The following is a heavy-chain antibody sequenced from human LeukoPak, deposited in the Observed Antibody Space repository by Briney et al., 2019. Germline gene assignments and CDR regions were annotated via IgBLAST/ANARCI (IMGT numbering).Heavy chain of an antibody. Sequence: GGSLRLSCAASGFTFSTHWMSWFRQAPGKGLEWLGNIKEDGSEKYYLDSVRGRFTISRDNAKNSLYLQMNSLRAEDSAQYYCARDYVWGSHEPDYWGQGTLVTVSS. J-gene: IGHJ4*02. CDR2: IKEDGSEK. CDR3: ARDYVWGSHEPDY. D-gene: IGHD3-16*01. V-gene: IGHV3-7*01. CDR1: GFTFSTHW.